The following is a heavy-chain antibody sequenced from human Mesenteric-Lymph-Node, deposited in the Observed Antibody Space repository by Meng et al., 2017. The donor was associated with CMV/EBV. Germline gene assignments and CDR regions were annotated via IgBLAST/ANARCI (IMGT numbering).Heavy chain of an antibody. CDR2: TYYRSESYN. CDR3: AYFGDLPPLW. Sequence: QLQQPAPGLVTSSQTPSVTCTSSRDRFSRKNAAWNWIRQSPSRVLEWLGRTYYRSESYNDYAVSVKSRISVNLDTSKNQLSLHLNFVTPEDTAVYYCAYFGDLPPLWWGQGTLVTVSS. CDR1: RDRFSRKNAA. J-gene: IGHJ4*02. D-gene: IGHD3-16*01. V-gene: IGHV6-1*01.